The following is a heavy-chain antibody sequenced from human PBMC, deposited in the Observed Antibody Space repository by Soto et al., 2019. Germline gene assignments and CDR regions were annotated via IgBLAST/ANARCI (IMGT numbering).Heavy chain of an antibody. Sequence: QVQLLQSGAEVKRPGSSVKVSCEASGGTFSSLGFTWVRQAPGQGLEWMGGNIPISGRTTFAQKFQGRDTITADESTRATDVELTTLTSDDSAMYYCATRGTQGRWLEFADYWGQGTLVTVSS. J-gene: IGHJ4*02. CDR3: ATRGTQGRWLEFADY. V-gene: IGHV1-69*01. D-gene: IGHD5-12*01. CDR1: GGTFSSLG. CDR2: NIPISGRT.